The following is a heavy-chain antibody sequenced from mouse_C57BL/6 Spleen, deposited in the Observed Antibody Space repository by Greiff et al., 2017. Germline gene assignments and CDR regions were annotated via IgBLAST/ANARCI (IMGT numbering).Heavy chain of an antibody. CDR2: IYPGSGNT. CDR3: AREGTGYVDAMDY. J-gene: IGHJ4*01. CDR1: GYTFTDYY. V-gene: IGHV1-76*01. D-gene: IGHD3-2*02. Sequence: VQLQQSGAELVRPGASVKLSCKASGYTFTDYYINWVKQRPGQGLEWIARIYPGSGNTYYNEKFKGKATLTAEKSSSTAYMQLSSLTSEDSAVYFCAREGTGYVDAMDYWGQGTSVTVSS.